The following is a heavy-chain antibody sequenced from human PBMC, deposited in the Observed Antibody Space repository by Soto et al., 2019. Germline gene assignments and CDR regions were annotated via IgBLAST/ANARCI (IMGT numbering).Heavy chain of an antibody. V-gene: IGHV3-30-3*01. CDR3: ARGDREGIEEVVGVRPGEYSMDV. CDR2: ISYDGSRK. D-gene: IGHD1-26*01. J-gene: IGHJ6*02. Sequence: QVHLVESGGGVVQPGSSLRLSCAASEFTFRIFAMHWLRQSPGKGLEWVAVISYDGSRKADSVKGRFTVSRDNSWNTLYLQMNSLRAEDTAIYYCARGDREGIEEVVGVRPGEYSMDVWGQGTTVTVSS. CDR1: EFTFRIFA.